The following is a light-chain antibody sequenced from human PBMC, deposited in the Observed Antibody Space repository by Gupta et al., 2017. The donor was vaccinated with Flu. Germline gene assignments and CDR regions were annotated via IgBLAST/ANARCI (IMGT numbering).Light chain of an antibody. CDR1: SGPTTYA. CDR2: VDSDGTL. CDR3: QTWGTGTRV. V-gene: IGLV4-69*01. Sequence: QVVLTQSPSASASLGDSVPLTCTLSSGPTTYAIAWHQQHPDKGPRYLMKVDSDGTLNKGDGIPDRFSGSSSGAERYLTISSLQSDDEADYYCQTWGTGTRVFGGGTRLTVL. J-gene: IGLJ3*02.